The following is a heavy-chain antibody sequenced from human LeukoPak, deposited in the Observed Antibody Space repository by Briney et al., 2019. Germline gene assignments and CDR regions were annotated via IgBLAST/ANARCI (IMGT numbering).Heavy chain of an antibody. V-gene: IGHV1-18*01. CDR3: AKDQSAGTGFKYFQH. D-gene: IGHD6-19*01. CDR2: ISAYNGNT. Sequence: GASVKVSCKASGYTFTSYGISWVRQAPGQGLEWMGWISAYNGNTNYAQKLQGRVTMTTDTSTSTAYMELRSLRSDDTALYYCAKDQSAGTGFKYFQHWGQGTLVTVSS. CDR1: GYTFTSYG. J-gene: IGHJ1*01.